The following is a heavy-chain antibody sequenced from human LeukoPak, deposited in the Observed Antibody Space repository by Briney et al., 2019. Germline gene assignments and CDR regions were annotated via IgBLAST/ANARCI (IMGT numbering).Heavy chain of an antibody. CDR2: INHSGST. V-gene: IGHV4-34*01. J-gene: IGHJ4*02. CDR3: ARDCSGGSCSTDY. Sequence: SETLSLTCAVYGGSFSGYYWSWIRQPPGKGLEWIGEINHSGSTNYNPSLKSRVTISVDTSKNQFSLKLSSVTAADTAVYYCARDCSGGSCSTDYWGQGTLVAVS. CDR1: GGSFSGYY. D-gene: IGHD2-15*01.